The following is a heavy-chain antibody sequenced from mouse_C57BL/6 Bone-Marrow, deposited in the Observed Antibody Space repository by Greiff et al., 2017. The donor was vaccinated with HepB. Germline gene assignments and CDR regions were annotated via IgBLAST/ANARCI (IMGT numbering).Heavy chain of an antibody. CDR2: IRNKANGYTT. Sequence: EVQLVESGGGLVQPGGSLSLSCAASGFTFTDYYMSWVRQPPGKALEWLGFIRNKANGYTTEYSASVKGRFTISRDNSQSILYLQMNALRAEDSATYYCARSIYDGYYAAMDYWGQGTSVTVSS. CDR3: ARSIYDGYYAAMDY. CDR1: GFTFTDYY. V-gene: IGHV7-3*01. J-gene: IGHJ4*01. D-gene: IGHD2-3*01.